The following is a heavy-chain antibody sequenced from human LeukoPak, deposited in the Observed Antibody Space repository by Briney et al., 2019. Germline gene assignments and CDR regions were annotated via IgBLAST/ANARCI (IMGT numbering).Heavy chain of an antibody. CDR2: LSGSGGST. CDR3: AKGLYCTNGVCYTIGGYFDY. Sequence: PGGSLRLSCAASGFTFSSYAMSWVRQAPGKGLEWVSALSGSGGSTYYADSVKGRFTISRDNSKNTLYLQMNSLRAEDTAVYYCAKGLYCTNGVCYTIGGYFDYWGQGTLVTVSS. J-gene: IGHJ4*02. V-gene: IGHV3-23*01. CDR1: GFTFSSYA. D-gene: IGHD2-8*01.